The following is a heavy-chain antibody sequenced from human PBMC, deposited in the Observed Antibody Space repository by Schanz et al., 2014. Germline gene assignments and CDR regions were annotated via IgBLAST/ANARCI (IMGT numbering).Heavy chain of an antibody. Sequence: EVQLVESGGGLVQPGGSLRLSCAASGFTFSGYSMNWVRQAPGKGLEWVAYISSSSSTIHYADSVKGRFTMSRDNAKNSVFLQMNSLRAEDTAVYYCLAPDYGMDVWGQGTTVTVSS. CDR2: ISSSSSTI. CDR3: LAPDYGMDV. CDR1: GFTFSGYS. J-gene: IGHJ6*02. V-gene: IGHV3-48*01.